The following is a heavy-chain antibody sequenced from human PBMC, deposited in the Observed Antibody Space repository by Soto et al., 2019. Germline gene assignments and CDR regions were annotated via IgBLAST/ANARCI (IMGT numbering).Heavy chain of an antibody. Sequence: QVQLVQSGAEVKKPGSSVKVSCKASGGTFSSYAISWVRQAPGQGREWMGGIIPIFGTANYAQQVQGRVTINADESPSTDYRELSSLRSEDTAVYYCASSPGGAIVGATGFDYWGQGTLVTVSS. D-gene: IGHD1-26*01. J-gene: IGHJ4*02. CDR1: GGTFSSYA. V-gene: IGHV1-69*01. CDR3: ASSPGGAIVGATGFDY. CDR2: IIPIFGTA.